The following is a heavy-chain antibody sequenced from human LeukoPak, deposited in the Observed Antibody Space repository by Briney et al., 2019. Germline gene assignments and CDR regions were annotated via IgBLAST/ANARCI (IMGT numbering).Heavy chain of an antibody. D-gene: IGHD3-22*01. CDR1: GYSISSGYY. V-gene: IGHV4-38-2*02. J-gene: IGHJ4*02. CDR2: IYHSGST. CDR3: ARDPPFTDYYDSSEIYFDY. Sequence: SETLSLTCTVSGYSISSGYYWGWIRQPPGKGLEWIGSIYHSGSTYYNPSLKSRVTISVDTSKNQFSLKLSSVTAADTAVYYCARDPPFTDYYDSSEIYFDYWGQGTLVTVSS.